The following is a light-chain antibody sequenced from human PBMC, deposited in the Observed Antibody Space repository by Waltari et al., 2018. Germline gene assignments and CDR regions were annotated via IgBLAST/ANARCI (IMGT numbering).Light chain of an antibody. CDR3: LAWDDSLNGYV. J-gene: IGLJ1*01. CDR1: SSNIGNNA. CDR2: GNN. Sequence: QSVLTQPPSASGTPGQRVTISCSGSSSNIGNNAVNWYQRLPGTAPKLLLYGNNQTPSGVPDRFSGSKSGTSDSLAISGLWSEDEADYYCLAWDDSLNGYVFGSGTKVTVL. V-gene: IGLV1-44*01.